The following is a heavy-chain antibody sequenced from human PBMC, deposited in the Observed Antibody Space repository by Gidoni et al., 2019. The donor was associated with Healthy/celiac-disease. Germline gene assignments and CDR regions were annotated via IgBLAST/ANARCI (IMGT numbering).Heavy chain of an antibody. CDR3: ARGGSQDAFDI. CDR1: GFIASSDY. V-gene: IGHV3-53*01. D-gene: IGHD3-16*01. J-gene: IGHJ3*02. CDR2: IYSGGDT. Sequence: EVQLVESGGGLIQPGGSLRLSCAASGFIASSDYMSWVRQAPGKGLEWVSVIYSGGDTYYADSVKGRFTISRDNSKNTLYLQMNSLRAEDTAVYYCARGGSQDAFDIWGQGTMVTVSS.